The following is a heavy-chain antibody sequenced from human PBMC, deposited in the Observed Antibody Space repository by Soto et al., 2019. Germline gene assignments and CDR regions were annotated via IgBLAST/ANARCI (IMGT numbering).Heavy chain of an antibody. CDR3: ARDSTNYYYGMDV. Sequence: GGSLRLSCAASGFTFSTYWMSWVRQTPGKGLEWVANINEDGSERYYVDSVKGRFTISRDNAKNTLYLQMNSLRAEDTAVYYCARDSTNYYYGMDVWGQGTTVTVSS. CDR2: INEDGSER. V-gene: IGHV3-7*01. J-gene: IGHJ6*02. CDR1: GFTFSTYW.